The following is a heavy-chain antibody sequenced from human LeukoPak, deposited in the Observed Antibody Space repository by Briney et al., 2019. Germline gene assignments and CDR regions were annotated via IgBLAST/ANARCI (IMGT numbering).Heavy chain of an antibody. V-gene: IGHV3-7*04. Sequence: GGSLRLSCAASGFTFSSSWMNWVRQAPGEGLEWVAYTDQDGSEKYYVDSVKGRFTISRDNTKNSLYLQMNSLRAEDTAIYYCARDGSGYYSTWGQGTLVTVSS. CDR1: GFTFSSSW. CDR3: ARDGSGYYST. D-gene: IGHD6-13*01. CDR2: TDQDGSEK. J-gene: IGHJ5*02.